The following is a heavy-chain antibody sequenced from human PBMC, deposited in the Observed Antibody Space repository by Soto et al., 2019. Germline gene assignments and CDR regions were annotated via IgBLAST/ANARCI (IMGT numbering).Heavy chain of an antibody. D-gene: IGHD3-9*01. CDR2: IIPIFGTA. CDR1: GGTFSSYA. Sequence: SVKVSCKASGGTFSSYAISWVRQAPGQGLEWMGGIIPIFGTANYAQKFQGRVTITADESTSTAYMELSSLRSEDTAVYYCARDTYDILTGHGPFDYWGQGTLVTVSS. J-gene: IGHJ4*02. V-gene: IGHV1-69*13. CDR3: ARDTYDILTGHGPFDY.